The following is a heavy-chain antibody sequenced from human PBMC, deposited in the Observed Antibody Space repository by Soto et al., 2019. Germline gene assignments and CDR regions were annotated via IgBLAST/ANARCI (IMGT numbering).Heavy chain of an antibody. CDR1: GGSVFSSSW. Sequence: PSETLSLTCGVSGGSVFSSSWWTWLRQSPGKGLEWIGEIYHAGSPNYNPSFQSRVTILLDKSKNNFSLRLTSVTAADAATYYCERGSYFRGDFDIWGQGTTVPVSS. J-gene: IGHJ3*02. CDR2: IYHAGSP. D-gene: IGHD2-15*01. V-gene: IGHV4-4*02. CDR3: ERGSYFRGDFDI.